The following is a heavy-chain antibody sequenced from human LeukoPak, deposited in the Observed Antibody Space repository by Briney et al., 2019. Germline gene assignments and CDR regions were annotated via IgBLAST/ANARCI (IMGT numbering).Heavy chain of an antibody. D-gene: IGHD2-2*01. Sequence: ASVKVSCKASGYTFTSYDVNWFRQATGQGLEWMGWMNPNSGSTGYAQKFQGRVSLTRGTSISTAYMELSSLRSEDTAVYYCARVGSTSSSDFDYWGQGTLVTVSS. J-gene: IGHJ4*02. CDR2: MNPNSGST. V-gene: IGHV1-8*01. CDR1: GYTFTSYD. CDR3: ARVGSTSSSDFDY.